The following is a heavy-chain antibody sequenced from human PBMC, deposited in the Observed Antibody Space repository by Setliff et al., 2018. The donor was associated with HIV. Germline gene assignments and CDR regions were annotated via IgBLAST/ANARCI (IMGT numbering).Heavy chain of an antibody. CDR1: GYTFTSYA. J-gene: IGHJ6*02. D-gene: IGHD2-15*01. CDR2: INAGNGNT. V-gene: IGHV1-3*01. CDR3: ARAPTVVMSYYYYGMDV. Sequence: ASVKVSCKASGYTFTSYAMHWVRQAPGQRLEWMGWINAGNGNTKYSQKFQGRVTITRDTSASTAYMELSSLRSEDTAVYYCARAPTVVMSYYYYGMDVWGQGTTVTVSS.